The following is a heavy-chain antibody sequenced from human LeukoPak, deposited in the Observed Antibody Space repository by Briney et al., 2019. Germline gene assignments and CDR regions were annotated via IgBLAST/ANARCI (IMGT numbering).Heavy chain of an antibody. V-gene: IGHV1-18*01. Sequence: ASVRVSCKASGYTFTSYGVSWVRQAPGQGLEWVGWISVYNGKTNYAQKLQGRVTMTTDTSTSTAYMELRSLRSDDTAVYYCARGDFWSGYACYFDYWGQGTLVTVSS. J-gene: IGHJ4*02. CDR2: ISVYNGKT. CDR1: GYTFTSYG. D-gene: IGHD3-3*01. CDR3: ARGDFWSGYACYFDY.